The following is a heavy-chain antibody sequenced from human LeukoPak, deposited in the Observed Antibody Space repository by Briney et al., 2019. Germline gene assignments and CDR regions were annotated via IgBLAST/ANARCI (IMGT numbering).Heavy chain of an antibody. D-gene: IGHD5-12*01. CDR3: ARGLGGYDFGLDY. J-gene: IGHJ4*02. CDR2: IYSGGST. V-gene: IGHV3-66*02. CDR1: GFTASSNY. Sequence: PGGSLRLSCAASGFTASSNYMSWVRQAPGKGLEWVSVIYSGGSTYYADSVKGRFTISRDNSKNTLYLQMNSLRAEDTAVYYCARGLGGYDFGLDYWGQGTLVTVSS.